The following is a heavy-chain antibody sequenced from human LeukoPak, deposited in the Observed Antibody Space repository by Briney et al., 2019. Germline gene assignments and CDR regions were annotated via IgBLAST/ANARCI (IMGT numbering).Heavy chain of an antibody. CDR1: GFTFSSYA. D-gene: IGHD3-3*01. J-gene: IGHJ4*02. V-gene: IGHV3-23*01. CDR2: ISGSGGST. CDR3: AKDSNYDFWSGY. Sequence: GGSLRLSCAASGFTFSSYAMSWVRQAPGKGLEWVSAISGSGGSTCYADSVKGRFTISRDNSKNTLYLQMNSLRAEDTAVYYCAKDSNYDFWSGYWSQGTLVTVSS.